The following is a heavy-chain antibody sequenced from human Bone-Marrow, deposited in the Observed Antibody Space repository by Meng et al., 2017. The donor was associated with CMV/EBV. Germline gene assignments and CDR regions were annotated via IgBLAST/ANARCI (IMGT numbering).Heavy chain of an antibody. CDR1: GFTFSIYW. CDR2: HYNDVSSI. CDR3: AGDIYLGYCSSTSCFFDY. D-gene: IGHD2-2*01. Sequence: GESLKISCAASGFTFSIYWMHWVRQVPGKGLEWVSRHYNDVSSISYADSVKGRFTISRDNAKNSLYLQMNSLRAEDTAVYYCAGDIYLGYCSSTSCFFDYWGQGTLVTVSS. V-gene: IGHV3-74*01. J-gene: IGHJ4*02.